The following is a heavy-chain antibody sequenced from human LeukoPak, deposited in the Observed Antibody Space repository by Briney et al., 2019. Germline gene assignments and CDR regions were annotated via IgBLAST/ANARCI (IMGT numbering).Heavy chain of an antibody. Sequence: PGGSLRLSCAASGFTFSSYSMNWVRQAPGKGLEWVAVISYDGSNKYYADSVKGRFTISRDNSKNTLYLQMNRLRAEDTAVYYCANQVGYCSGGSCYHEFDYWGQGTLVTVSS. D-gene: IGHD2-15*01. J-gene: IGHJ4*02. CDR1: GFTFSSYS. CDR2: ISYDGSNK. CDR3: ANQVGYCSGGSCYHEFDY. V-gene: IGHV3-30*18.